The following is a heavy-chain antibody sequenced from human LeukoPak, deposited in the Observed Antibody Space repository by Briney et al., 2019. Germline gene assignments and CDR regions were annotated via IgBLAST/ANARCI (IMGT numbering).Heavy chain of an antibody. V-gene: IGHV1-18*01. Sequence: GASVKVSCKASGYTFTSYGISWVRQAPGQGLEWRGWSSAYNGNTNSAQKLQGRVTMTTDTSTSTAYMELRSLRSDDTAVYYCARDLMHCSSTSCYRAYNWFDPWGQGTLVTVSS. CDR2: SSAYNGNT. D-gene: IGHD2-2*02. CDR1: GYTFTSYG. J-gene: IGHJ5*02. CDR3: ARDLMHCSSTSCYRAYNWFDP.